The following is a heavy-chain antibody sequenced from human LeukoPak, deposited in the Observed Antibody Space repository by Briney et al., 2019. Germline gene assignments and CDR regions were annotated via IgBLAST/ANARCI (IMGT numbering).Heavy chain of an antibody. J-gene: IGHJ4*02. V-gene: IGHV3-11*01. D-gene: IGHD1-1*01. CDR3: AKDKGAGTTSGVFDY. CDR1: GFTFSDYY. CDR2: ISSSGSTI. Sequence: GGSLRLSCAASGFTFSDYYMSWIRQAPGKGLEWVSYISSSGSTIYYADSVKGRFTISRDNAKNSLYLQMNSLRAEDTALYYCAKDKGAGTTSGVFDYWGQGTLVTVSS.